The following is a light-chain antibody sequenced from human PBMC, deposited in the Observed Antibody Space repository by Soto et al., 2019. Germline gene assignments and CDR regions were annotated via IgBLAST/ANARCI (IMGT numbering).Light chain of an antibody. V-gene: IGKV2-28*01. Sequence: DIVMTQSPLSLPVTHGEPASISCRSSQSLLHRDGYNYLDWYLQKPGQSPQLLIHLGSIRASGVSDRFSGSGSGTDFTLKISRVVAEDVGVYYSMQGLQTPLTFGGGTKLEIK. CDR2: LGS. J-gene: IGKJ4*01. CDR3: MQGLQTPLT. CDR1: QSLLHRDGYNY.